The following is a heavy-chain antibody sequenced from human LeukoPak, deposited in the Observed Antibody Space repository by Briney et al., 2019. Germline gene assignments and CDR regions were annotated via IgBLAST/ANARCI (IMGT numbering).Heavy chain of an antibody. Sequence: SETLSLTCTVSGASISSDSYYWGWIRQPPGKGLEWLGSVPYSGRTYYNPSLKNRVTISLDASNNQFSLKLSSVTAADTAVYYCARDGGDTVNGGGDTNWFDPWGQGTLVTVSS. CDR3: ARDGGDTVNGGGDTNWFDP. V-gene: IGHV4-39*07. CDR2: VPYSGRT. D-gene: IGHD4-11*01. J-gene: IGHJ5*02. CDR1: GASISSDSYY.